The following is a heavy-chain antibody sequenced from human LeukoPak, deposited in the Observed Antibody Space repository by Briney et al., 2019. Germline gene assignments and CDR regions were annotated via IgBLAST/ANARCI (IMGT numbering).Heavy chain of an antibody. D-gene: IGHD6-19*01. J-gene: IGHJ4*02. CDR1: GFTFSSYG. CDR3: ARILSSAWGELGY. V-gene: IGHV3-30*02. Sequence: GGSLRLSCAASGFTFSSYGMHWVRQAPGKGLKWVAFIRSDGSNKYYADSVKGRFTIPRDNSRNTLYLQMNSLRAEDTAVYYCARILSSAWGELGYWGQGTLVTVSS. CDR2: IRSDGSNK.